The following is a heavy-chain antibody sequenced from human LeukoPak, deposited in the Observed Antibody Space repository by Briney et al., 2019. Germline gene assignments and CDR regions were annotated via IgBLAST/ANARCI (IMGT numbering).Heavy chain of an antibody. V-gene: IGHV3-23*01. Sequence: PGESLRLSCAASGFTFSSYAMSWVRQAPGKGLEWVSAISGSGGSTYYADSVKGRFPISRDNSKNTLYLQMNSLRAEDTAVYYCAKDLGCSGGSCYPNYFDYWGQGTLVTVSS. J-gene: IGHJ4*02. D-gene: IGHD2-15*01. CDR2: ISGSGGST. CDR1: GFTFSSYA. CDR3: AKDLGCSGGSCYPNYFDY.